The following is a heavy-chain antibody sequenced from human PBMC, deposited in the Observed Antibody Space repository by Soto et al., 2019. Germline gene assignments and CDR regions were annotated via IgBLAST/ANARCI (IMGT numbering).Heavy chain of an antibody. Sequence: SGKVSCKTSGYTFRSFGVSWVRQAPGQGLEWMGWISGYNGKTQYAQTLQGRVTMTADTSTSTVYMELRGLRSDDTAVYFCARDKRIDDYGWGTDVYWG. J-gene: IGHJ4*01. CDR3: ARDKRIDDYGWGTDVY. CDR2: ISGYNGKT. CDR1: GYTFRSFG. D-gene: IGHD3-10*01. V-gene: IGHV1-18*04.